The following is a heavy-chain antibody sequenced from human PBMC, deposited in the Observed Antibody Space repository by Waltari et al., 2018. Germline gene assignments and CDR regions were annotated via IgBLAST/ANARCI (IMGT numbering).Heavy chain of an antibody. J-gene: IGHJ4*02. CDR1: GGTFSSYA. CDR3: ASAYYYDSGDYPGDYRCY. D-gene: IGHD3-22*01. CDR2: IITMLGMA. Sequence: QVQLVQSGAEVRKPGSSVKVSCKASGGTFSSYAVSWVRQAPGQGLGWWGVIITMLGMADSAQQCWGRVTITADKSTSTAYMELSRLRFEATAMYYCASAYYYDSGDYPGDYRCYWGQGTLVTVSS. V-gene: IGHV1-69*10.